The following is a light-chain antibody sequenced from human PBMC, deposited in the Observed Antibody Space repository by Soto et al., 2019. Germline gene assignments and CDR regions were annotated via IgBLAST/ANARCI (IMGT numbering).Light chain of an antibody. CDR3: QQYDNSRT. Sequence: EIVLTQSPGTLSLSPGERATLSCRASQSVSNSYLAWYQQKPGQAPRLLIYGASSRATGIPDRFSGSGSGTDFTLSISRLEPEDFAVYYCQQYDNSRTFGQGTKVEIK. CDR2: GAS. J-gene: IGKJ1*01. V-gene: IGKV3-20*01. CDR1: QSVSNSY.